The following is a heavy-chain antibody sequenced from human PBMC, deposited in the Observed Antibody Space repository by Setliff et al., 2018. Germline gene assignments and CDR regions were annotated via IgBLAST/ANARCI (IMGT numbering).Heavy chain of an antibody. CDR3: AKDGGYWSGYADY. CDR2: IRYDGSEK. V-gene: IGHV3-30*02. J-gene: IGHJ4*02. CDR1: GFAFIGFG. Sequence: PGESLRLSCAASGFAFIGFGMHWVRQAPGKGLQWVAFIRYDGSEKSYADSVKGRFTIARDDSKNMVYLEMNNLKTDDTAVYYCAKDGGYWSGYADYWGQGTLVTVSS. D-gene: IGHD6-13*01.